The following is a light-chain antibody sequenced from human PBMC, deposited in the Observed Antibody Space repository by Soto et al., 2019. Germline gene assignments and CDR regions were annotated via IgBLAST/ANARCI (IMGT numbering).Light chain of an antibody. CDR2: KAY. Sequence: DIQMTQSPSTLSASVGDRVTITCRASQSINRWLAWYQQKPGKAPKLLIYKAYSLESGVQSRFSGGGIGTEFSLSIRSLQPDDFATYYCKQYSTYPYIFGQGTKVDIK. V-gene: IGKV1-5*03. CDR3: KQYSTYPYI. CDR1: QSINRW. J-gene: IGKJ2*01.